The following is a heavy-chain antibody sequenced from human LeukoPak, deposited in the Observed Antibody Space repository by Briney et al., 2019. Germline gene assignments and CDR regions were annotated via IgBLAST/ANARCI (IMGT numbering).Heavy chain of an antibody. CDR2: ITNDGNYE. D-gene: IGHD7-27*01. CDR1: GFTFSTYG. CDR3: ARDSITGDNSLDF. Sequence: GRSLRLSCAASGFTFSTYGMHWVRQAPGKGLEWVAVITNDGNYEKYADAVRGRFTISRDNSKNTLYLQMNSLSAEDTAVYYCARDSITGDNSLDFWGRGTLVTASS. J-gene: IGHJ4*02. V-gene: IGHV3-33*05.